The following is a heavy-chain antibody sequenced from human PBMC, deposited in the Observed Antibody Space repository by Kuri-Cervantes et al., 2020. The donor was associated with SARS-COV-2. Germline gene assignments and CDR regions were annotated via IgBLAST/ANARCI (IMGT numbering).Heavy chain of an antibody. J-gene: IGHJ4*02. D-gene: IGHD1-26*01. CDR2: IYYSGSS. V-gene: IGHV4-61*08. CDR1: GGSISSGDYY. CDR3: ARDHKGSYGDYFDY. Sequence: SETLSLTCTVSGGSISSGDYYWSWIRQPPGKALEWIGYIYYSGSSNYNPSLKSRVTISVDTSKNLFSLKLSSVTAADTAVYYCARDHKGSYGDYFDYWGQGTLVTVSS.